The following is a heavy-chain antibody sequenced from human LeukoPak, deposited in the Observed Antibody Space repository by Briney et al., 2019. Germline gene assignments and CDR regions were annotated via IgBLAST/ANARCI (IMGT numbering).Heavy chain of an antibody. D-gene: IGHD2-2*01. Sequence: SETLSLTCAVYGGSFSGYYWSWIRQPPGKGLEWIGEINHSGSINYNPSLKSRVTLSVDTSKNQFSLKLSSVTAADTAVYYCARDSVPAAIRIGTDYYYGMDVWGQGTTVTVSS. V-gene: IGHV4-34*01. CDR2: INHSGSI. CDR1: GGSFSGYY. CDR3: ARDSVPAAIRIGTDYYYGMDV. J-gene: IGHJ6*02.